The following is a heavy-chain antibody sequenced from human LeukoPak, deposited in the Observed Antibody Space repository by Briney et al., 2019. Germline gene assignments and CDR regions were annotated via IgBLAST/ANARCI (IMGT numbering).Heavy chain of an antibody. D-gene: IGHD3-22*01. Sequence: PGGSQRLSCAASGFTFSYYAMSWVRQAPGKGLEWVSSISSSGDVTFYTDPVKGRFTISRDNSKNTLYLQMNSLRAEDTAVYYCAKDRPNYYESNGHYYRLNGDYWGQGTLVTVSS. CDR2: ISSSGDVT. V-gene: IGHV3-23*01. J-gene: IGHJ4*02. CDR3: AKDRPNYYESNGHYYRLNGDY. CDR1: GFTFSYYA.